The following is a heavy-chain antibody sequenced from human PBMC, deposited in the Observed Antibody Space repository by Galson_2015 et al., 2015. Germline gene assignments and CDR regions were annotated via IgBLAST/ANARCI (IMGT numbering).Heavy chain of an antibody. D-gene: IGHD3-10*01. CDR1: GFTFSYYG. Sequence: SLRLSCAASGFTFSYYGMHWVRQAPGKGLEWVAVISYDRSNYCYAESVKGRFTVSRDNSRNTLYLEMNSLRTEDTAVYYCAKDRRFHTGTYYLYYGVDVWGQGTTVTVSS. CDR3: AKDRRFHTGTYYLYYGVDV. CDR2: ISYDRSNY. V-gene: IGHV3-30*18. J-gene: IGHJ6*02.